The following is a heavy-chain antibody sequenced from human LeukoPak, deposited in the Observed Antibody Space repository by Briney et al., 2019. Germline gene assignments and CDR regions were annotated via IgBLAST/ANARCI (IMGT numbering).Heavy chain of an antibody. Sequence: LGESLKISRTGSGYSFTSYWIAWVRQMPGKGLEWMGIIYPGDSDTRYSPSFQGQVTISAAKSISTAYLQWNNLKASDTAMYYCAGHDIVVVATATRTFNIWAQGTMVTVSS. D-gene: IGHD2-15*01. CDR3: AGHDIVVVATATRTFNI. J-gene: IGHJ3*02. CDR2: IYPGDSDT. CDR1: GYSFTSYW. V-gene: IGHV5-51*01.